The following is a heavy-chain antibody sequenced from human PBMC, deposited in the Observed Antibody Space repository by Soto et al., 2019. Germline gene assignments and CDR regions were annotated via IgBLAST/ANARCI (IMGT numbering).Heavy chain of an antibody. V-gene: IGHV3-53*04. CDR3: AREVAGDAFDI. CDR2: IYSGGST. J-gene: IGHJ3*02. D-gene: IGHD2-15*01. Sequence: GGSLRLSCAASGFTVSSNYMSWVRQAPGKGLEWVSVIYSGGSTYYADSVKGRFTISRHNSKNTLYLQMNSLRAEDTVVYYCAREVAGDAFDIWGQGTMVTVSS. CDR1: GFTVSSNY.